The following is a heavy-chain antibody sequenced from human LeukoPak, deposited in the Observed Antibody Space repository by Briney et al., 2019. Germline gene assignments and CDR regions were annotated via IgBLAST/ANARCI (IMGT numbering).Heavy chain of an antibody. CDR1: GFTFSNAW. J-gene: IGHJ4*02. CDR2: MNQDGSEK. D-gene: IGHD2-15*01. V-gene: IGHV3-7*01. CDR3: ARGFCTSGRCSKYDY. Sequence: GGSLRLSCAASGFTFSNAWMSWVRQAPGKGLEWVANMNQDGSEKYYVDSVKGRFTISRDNAKNSLYLQMNNLRAEDTAVYYCARGFCTSGRCSKYDYWGQGTLVTVSS.